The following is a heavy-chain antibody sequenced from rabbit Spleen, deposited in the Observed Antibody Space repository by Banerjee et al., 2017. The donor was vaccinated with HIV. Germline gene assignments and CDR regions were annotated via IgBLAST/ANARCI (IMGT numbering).Heavy chain of an antibody. J-gene: IGHJ4*01. D-gene: IGHD2-1*01. Sequence: QEQLVESGGGLVQPGASLTLTCTASGFSFSDRDVMCWVRQAPGKGLEWIACINTATGKAVYASWAKGRFTISKTSSTTVTLQMASLTAADTATYFCARGYNRNGDGYNLWGPGTLVTVS. CDR2: INTATGKA. CDR3: ARGYNRNGDGYNL. CDR1: GFSFSDRDV. V-gene: IGHV1S45*01.